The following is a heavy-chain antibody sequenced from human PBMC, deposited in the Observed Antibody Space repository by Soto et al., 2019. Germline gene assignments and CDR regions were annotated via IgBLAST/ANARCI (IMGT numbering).Heavy chain of an antibody. J-gene: IGHJ5*02. D-gene: IGHD2-15*01. CDR3: ALAQGDCSGGSCYSPWFDP. CDR2: IYPGDSDT. V-gene: IGHV5-51*01. CDR1: GYSFTSYW. Sequence: GESLKISCKGSGYSFTSYWTGWVRRMPGKGLEWMGIIYPGDSDTRYSPSFQGQVTISADKSISTAYLQWSSLKASDTAMYYCALAQGDCSGGSCYSPWFDPWGQGTLVTVSS.